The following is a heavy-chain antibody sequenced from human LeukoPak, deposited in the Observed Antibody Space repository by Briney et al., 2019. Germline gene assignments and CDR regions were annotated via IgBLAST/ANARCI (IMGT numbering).Heavy chain of an antibody. Sequence: PGGSLRLSCAASGFTFSSHAMSWVRQAPGKGLEWVSAISGSGGSTYYADSVKGRFTISRDNSKNTLYLQMNSLRAEDTAVYYCAKDHQGMTYFDYWGQGTLVTVSS. CDR1: GFTFSSHA. J-gene: IGHJ4*02. CDR3: AKDHQGMTYFDY. D-gene: IGHD6-13*01. CDR2: ISGSGGST. V-gene: IGHV3-23*01.